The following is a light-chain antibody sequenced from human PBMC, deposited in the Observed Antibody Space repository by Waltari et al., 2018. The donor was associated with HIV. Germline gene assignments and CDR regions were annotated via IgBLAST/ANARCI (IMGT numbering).Light chain of an antibody. V-gene: IGLV3-21*04. Sequence: YVLTQPPSVSVATGRTATISCGGTRIATKSVHWYQQKSGQAPLLVIFYDSDRPSGIPERFSGSNSGSAATLTINRVEAGDEADYFCQVWDETRNHVVFGGGTKLIAL. CDR2: YDS. CDR3: QVWDETRNHVV. CDR1: RIATKS. J-gene: IGLJ3*02.